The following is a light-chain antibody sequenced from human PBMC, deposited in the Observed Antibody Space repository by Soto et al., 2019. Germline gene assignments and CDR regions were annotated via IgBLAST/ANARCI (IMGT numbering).Light chain of an antibody. J-gene: IGLJ1*01. V-gene: IGLV2-14*03. CDR1: SSDVGGDNF. CDR3: NSCTSSNTYV. Sequence: ALTQPASVSGSPGQSITISCTGTSSDVGGDNFVSWYQQHPGKAPKLMIYDVNHRPSGIPDRFSGSKSGNTASLTISGLQAEDEADDYCNSCTSSNTYVFGTGTKVTVL. CDR2: DVN.